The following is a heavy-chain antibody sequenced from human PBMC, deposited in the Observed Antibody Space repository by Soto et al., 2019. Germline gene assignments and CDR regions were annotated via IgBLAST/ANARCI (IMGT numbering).Heavy chain of an antibody. CDR3: ARDPPYSSGWYNSRWYFDL. CDR1: GYTFTSYA. D-gene: IGHD6-19*01. Sequence: ASVNVSCKASGYTFTSYAMHWVRQAPGQRLEWMGWINAGNGNTKYSQKFQGRVTITRDTSASTAYMELSSLRSEDTAVYYCARDPPYSSGWYNSRWYFDLWGRGTLVTVSS. V-gene: IGHV1-3*01. J-gene: IGHJ2*01. CDR2: INAGNGNT.